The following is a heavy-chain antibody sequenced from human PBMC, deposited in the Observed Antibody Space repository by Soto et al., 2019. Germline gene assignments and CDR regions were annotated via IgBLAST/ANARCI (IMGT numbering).Heavy chain of an antibody. CDR3: ARGRSNYYNYGLDV. Sequence: QVQLQQWGAGLLKPSETLSLTCAVYGGPFSGYHWTWIRQPPGMGLEWIGEINHSGSTNYSPSLKSRVSISLATSKNQFSLKLRSVTAADTAVYYCARGRSNYYNYGLDVWGQGTTVTVSS. V-gene: IGHV4-34*01. CDR1: GGPFSGYH. J-gene: IGHJ6*02. D-gene: IGHD6-13*01. CDR2: INHSGST.